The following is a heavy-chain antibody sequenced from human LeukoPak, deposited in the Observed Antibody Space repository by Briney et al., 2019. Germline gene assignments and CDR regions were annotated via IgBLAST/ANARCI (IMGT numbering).Heavy chain of an antibody. CDR3: TYYYDSSGYYGGFDP. D-gene: IGHD3-22*01. CDR1: GGTFSSYT. J-gene: IGHJ5*02. V-gene: IGHV1-69*02. CDR2: IIPILGIA. Sequence: SVKVSCKAFGGTFSSYTISWVRQAPGQGLEWMGRIIPILGIANYAQKFQGRVTITADKSTSTAYMELSSLRSEDTAVYYCTYYYDSSGYYGGFDPWGQGTLVTVSS.